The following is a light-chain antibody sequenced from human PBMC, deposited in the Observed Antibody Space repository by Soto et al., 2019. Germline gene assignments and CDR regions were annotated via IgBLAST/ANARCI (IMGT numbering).Light chain of an antibody. Sequence: QSALTQPPSASGSPGQSVTISCTGTSSDVGGYNYVSWYQQHPGKAPKLMIYEVNKRPSGVPDRFSGSKSGNTASLTVSGLQAEEGADYYCSSYAGSNNLVFGGGTKLTVL. J-gene: IGLJ3*02. CDR1: SSDVGGYNY. CDR3: SSYAGSNNLV. V-gene: IGLV2-8*01. CDR2: EVN.